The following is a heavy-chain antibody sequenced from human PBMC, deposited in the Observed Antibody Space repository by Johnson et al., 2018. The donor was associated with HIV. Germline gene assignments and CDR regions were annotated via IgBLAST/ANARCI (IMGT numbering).Heavy chain of an antibody. V-gene: IGHV3-NL1*01. CDR3: ARDQATGAFDI. CDR1: GFAFSSYG. CDR2: IYSGGST. D-gene: IGHD1-26*01. Sequence: QVQLVESGGGLVQPGGSLRLSCAASGFAFSSYGIHWVRQAPGKGLEWVSVIYSGGSTYYADSVKGRFTISRDNSKNTLYLQMNSLRAGDTAVYYCARDQATGAFDIWGQGTMVTVSS. J-gene: IGHJ3*02.